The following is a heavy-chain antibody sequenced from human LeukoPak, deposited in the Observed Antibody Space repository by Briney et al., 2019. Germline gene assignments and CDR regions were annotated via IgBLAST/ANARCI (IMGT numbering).Heavy chain of an antibody. CDR3: AIRYRFVANYFDP. CDR2: ITPIFGTA. J-gene: IGHJ5*02. V-gene: IGHV1-69*13. Sequence: ASVKVSCKASGGTFSSYAISWVRQAPGQGLEWMGGITPIFGTANYAQKFQGRVTMTADESTSTAYMELSSLRSEDTAVYYCAIRYRFVANYFDPWGQGTLVTVSS. CDR1: GGTFSSYA. D-gene: IGHD1-7*01.